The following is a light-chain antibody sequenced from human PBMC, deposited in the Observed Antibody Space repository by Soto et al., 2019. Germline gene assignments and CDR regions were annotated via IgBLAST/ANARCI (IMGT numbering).Light chain of an antibody. Sequence: DIQMTQSPSSLSASVGDRVTITCRASQSISSYLNWYQQKPGKAPKLLIYAASSLQSGVPSRFSGSGSGTDFTLTISSLQPEDFATYYCQQSYSTRWTFGQGTTVDIK. CDR1: QSISSY. V-gene: IGKV1-39*01. CDR3: QQSYSTRWT. J-gene: IGKJ1*01. CDR2: AAS.